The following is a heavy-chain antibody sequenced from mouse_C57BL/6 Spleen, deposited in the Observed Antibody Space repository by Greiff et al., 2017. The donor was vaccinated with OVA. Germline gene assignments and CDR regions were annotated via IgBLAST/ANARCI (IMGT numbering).Heavy chain of an antibody. V-gene: IGHV1-61*01. CDR3: ARRHYYGSSSAWFAD. D-gene: IGHD1-1*01. CDR2: IYPSDSET. J-gene: IGHJ3*01. CDR1: GYTFTSYW. Sequence: QVQLQQPGAELVRPGSSVKLSCKASGYTFTSYWMDWVKQRPGQGLEWIGNIYPSDSETHYNQKFKDKATLTVDKSSSTAYMQLSSLTSEDSAVYYCARRHYYGSSSAWFADWGQGTLVTVSA.